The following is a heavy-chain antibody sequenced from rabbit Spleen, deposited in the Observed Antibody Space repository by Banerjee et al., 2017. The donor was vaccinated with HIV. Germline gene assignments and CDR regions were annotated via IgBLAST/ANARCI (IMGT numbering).Heavy chain of an antibody. V-gene: IGHV1S45*01. CDR1: GIDLSTDAY. J-gene: IGHJ6*01. D-gene: IGHD8-1*01. CDR2: IAVGSGGFT. Sequence: QEQLVESGGGLVRPGGTLTLTCKASGIDLSTDAYMCWVRQPPGKGLEWIACIAVGSGGFTYYANWAKGRFTISKTSSTTVTLQMTSLTAADTATYFCARDTGTSFSSYGMDLWGQGTLVTVS. CDR3: ARDTGTSFSSYGMDL.